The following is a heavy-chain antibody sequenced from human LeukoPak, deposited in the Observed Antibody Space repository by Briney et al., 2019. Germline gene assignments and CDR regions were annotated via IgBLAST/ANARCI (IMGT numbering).Heavy chain of an antibody. Sequence: GGSLRLSCAASGFTFSSYGMHWVRQAPGKGLEWVAVIWYDGSNKYYADSVKGRFTISRDNSKNTLYLQMNSLRAEDTAVYYCARDHPRRPLTTVTTSGLRAPWGQGPLVTVPS. D-gene: IGHD4-17*01. J-gene: IGHJ5*02. V-gene: IGHV3-33*01. CDR1: GFTFSSYG. CDR2: IWYDGSNK. CDR3: ARDHPRRPLTTVTTSGLRAP.